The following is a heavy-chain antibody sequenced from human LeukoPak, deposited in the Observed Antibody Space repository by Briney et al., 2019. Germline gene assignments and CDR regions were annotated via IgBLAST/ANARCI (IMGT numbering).Heavy chain of an antibody. Sequence: ASVKVSCKASGGTFSSYAISWVRQAPGQGLEWMGGIIPIFGTANYAQKFQGRVTITADESTSTAYMELSSLRSEDTAVYYCARGDWPKVQLERPPPKHYYYYYMDVWGKGTTVTVSS. J-gene: IGHJ6*03. CDR2: IIPIFGTA. D-gene: IGHD1-1*01. CDR1: GGTFSSYA. CDR3: ARGDWPKVQLERPPPKHYYYYYMDV. V-gene: IGHV1-69*13.